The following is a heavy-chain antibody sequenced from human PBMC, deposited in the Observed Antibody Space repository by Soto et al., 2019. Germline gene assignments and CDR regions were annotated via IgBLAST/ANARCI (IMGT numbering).Heavy chain of an antibody. CDR1: GDSVSTNSAT. Sequence: SQTLSLTCAISGDSVSTNSATWDWIRQSPSRGLEWLGRTYYRSNWYTDYAVSVKGRITISPDTSNNQLSLQLTSVTPDDTAVYYCARGGTFYDSSGYPKNNWFDTWGQGTLVTVSS. D-gene: IGHD3-22*01. CDR3: ARGGTFYDSSGYPKNNWFDT. CDR2: TYYRSNWYT. V-gene: IGHV6-1*01. J-gene: IGHJ5*02.